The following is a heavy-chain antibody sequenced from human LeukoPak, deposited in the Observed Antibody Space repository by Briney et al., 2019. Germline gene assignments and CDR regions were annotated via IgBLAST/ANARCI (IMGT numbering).Heavy chain of an antibody. CDR2: ISPDGSET. D-gene: IGHD7-27*01. CDR3: ARDMWGSFDY. CDR1: GFSFSNFW. J-gene: IGHJ4*02. Sequence: GGALRLSCAASGFSFSNFWMHWGRQAPGEGLVWVSRISPDGSETTYADSVKGRFTISRDNAKNALYLQLSSLRAEDTAVYYCARDMWGSFDYWGQGALVTVSS. V-gene: IGHV3-74*01.